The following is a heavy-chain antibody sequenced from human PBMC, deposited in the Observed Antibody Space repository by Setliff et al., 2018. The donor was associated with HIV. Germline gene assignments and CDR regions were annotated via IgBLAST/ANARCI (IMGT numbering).Heavy chain of an antibody. CDR3: ARNSQKGIQPLLLAS. J-gene: IGHJ4*02. V-gene: IGHV4-59*01. Sequence: PEETLSLPCTVSGGSISTYFWSWVRQTPGKGLEWIGYIYYTGSTSYNPSFRSRVTSSVDTSKNQFSLMLDSVTAADPADYYWARNSQKGIQPLLLASWGPGTLVTVSS. CDR1: GGSISTYF. D-gene: IGHD1-1*01. CDR2: IYYTGST.